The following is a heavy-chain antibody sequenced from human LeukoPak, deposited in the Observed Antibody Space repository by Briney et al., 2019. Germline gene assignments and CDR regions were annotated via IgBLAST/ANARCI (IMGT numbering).Heavy chain of an antibody. Sequence: PSETLSLTCAVYGGSFSGYYWSWIRQPPGKGLEWIGEINHSGSTNYNPSLKSRVTISVDTSKNQFSLKLSSVTAADTAAYYCARHCSGGSCYADYWGQGTLVTVSS. CDR3: ARHCSGGSCYADY. D-gene: IGHD2-15*01. J-gene: IGHJ4*02. V-gene: IGHV4-34*01. CDR1: GGSFSGYY. CDR2: INHSGST.